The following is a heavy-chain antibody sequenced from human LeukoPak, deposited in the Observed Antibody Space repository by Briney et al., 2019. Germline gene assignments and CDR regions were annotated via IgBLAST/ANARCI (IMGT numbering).Heavy chain of an antibody. J-gene: IGHJ4*02. CDR1: GGSISSSSYY. CDR2: IYYTGST. V-gene: IGHV4-39*01. Sequence: PSETLSLTCTVSGGSISSSSYYWGWNRQPPGKGLEWIGSIYYTGSTFYNPSLKSRVTISVDTSKNQFSLKLASVTAADTAVYYCARRSSSYYFDYWGQGTLVTVSS. CDR3: ARRSSSYYFDY.